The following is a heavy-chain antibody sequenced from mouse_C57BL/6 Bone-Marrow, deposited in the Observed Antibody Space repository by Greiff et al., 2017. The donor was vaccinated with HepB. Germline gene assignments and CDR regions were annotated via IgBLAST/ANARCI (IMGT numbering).Heavy chain of an antibody. CDR1: GYTFTSYG. Sequence: QVQLKESGAELARPGASVKLSCKASGYTFTSYGISWVKQRTGQGLEWIGEIYPRSGNTYYNEKFKGKATLTADKSSNTAYMELRSLTSEDSAVYFCEREYYGSKDYWGQGTTLTVSS. D-gene: IGHD1-1*01. J-gene: IGHJ2*01. V-gene: IGHV1-81*01. CDR2: IYPRSGNT. CDR3: EREYYGSKDY.